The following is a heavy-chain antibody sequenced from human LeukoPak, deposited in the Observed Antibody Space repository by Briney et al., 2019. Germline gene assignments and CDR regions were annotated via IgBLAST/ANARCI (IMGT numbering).Heavy chain of an antibody. J-gene: IGHJ3*02. D-gene: IGHD2-15*01. Sequence: GGSLRLSCAASGFTFDDYAMHWVRQAPGKGLEWVSGISWNSVNIDYADSVKGRFTISRDNAKNSLYLQMNSLRPEDMALYYCAKETIYCSGGSCYHDAFDIWGQGTMVTVSS. CDR2: ISWNSVNI. CDR1: GFTFDDYA. CDR3: AKETIYCSGGSCYHDAFDI. V-gene: IGHV3-9*03.